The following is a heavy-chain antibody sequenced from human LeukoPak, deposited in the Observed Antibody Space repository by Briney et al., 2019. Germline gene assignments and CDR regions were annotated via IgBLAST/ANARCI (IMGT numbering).Heavy chain of an antibody. CDR2: IYSGGST. CDR1: GFTVSSNY. D-gene: IGHD3-3*01. CDR3: ARGPPYYDFWSGYYRFDY. J-gene: IGHJ4*02. V-gene: IGHV3-66*02. Sequence: GGSLRLSCAASGFTVSSNYMSWVRQAPGKGLEWVSVIYSGGSTYCADSVKGRFTISRDNSKNTLYLQMNSLRAEDTAVYYRARGPPYYDFWSGYYRFDYWGQGTLVTVSS.